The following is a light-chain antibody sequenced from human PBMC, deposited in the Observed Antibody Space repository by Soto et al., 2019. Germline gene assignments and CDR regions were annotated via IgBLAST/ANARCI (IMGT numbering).Light chain of an antibody. CDR2: TNN. CDR1: SSDIGAYDY. J-gene: IGLJ3*02. CDR3: AAWDDSLNGQV. V-gene: IGLV1-47*01. Sequence: QSVLTQPASLSGSPGQSITISCTGTSSDIGAYDYVSWFQQHPGKAPKLLIQTNNERPSGVPDRFSGSKSGTSVSLAISGLRSEDEATYYCAAWDDSLNGQVFGGGTKLTVL.